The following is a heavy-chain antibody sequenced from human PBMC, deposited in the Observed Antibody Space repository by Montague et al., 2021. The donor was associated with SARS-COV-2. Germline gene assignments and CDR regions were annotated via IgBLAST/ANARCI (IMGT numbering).Heavy chain of an antibody. Sequence: SETLSLTCSVSGGSISSSYWSWIRQPPGKGLEWIGRIYASGSTKYNPSLKSRVTISVDTSKNQFSLKVSSVTAADTAVYYCARDLSSSWSYWFDPWGQGTLVTVSS. CDR1: GGSISSSY. J-gene: IGHJ5*02. CDR3: ARDLSSSWSYWFDP. D-gene: IGHD6-13*01. V-gene: IGHV4-4*07. CDR2: IYASGST.